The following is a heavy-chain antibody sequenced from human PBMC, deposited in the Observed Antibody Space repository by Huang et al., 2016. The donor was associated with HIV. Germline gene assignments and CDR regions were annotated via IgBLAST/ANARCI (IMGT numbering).Heavy chain of an antibody. CDR2: VYQSGST. CDR3: ASQHIGAAATWF. Sequence: QLQLQESGPGQVKPSETLSLTCTVSGDFISSTNYYWGWIRQSPGKGLAWVGSVYQSGSTNSNPSLMSRVTLSVDTSRNQFSLRLNSLTAADTAVYYCASQHIGAAATWFWGRGTQVAVSS. D-gene: IGHD6-13*01. V-gene: IGHV4-39*01. CDR1: GDFISSTNYY. J-gene: IGHJ4*02.